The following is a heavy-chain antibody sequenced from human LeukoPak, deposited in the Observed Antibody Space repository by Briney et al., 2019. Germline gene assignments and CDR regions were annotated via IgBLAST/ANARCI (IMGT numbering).Heavy chain of an antibody. V-gene: IGHV3-23*01. CDR1: GFPFRNYS. CDR2: ISASGRTT. J-gene: IGHJ4*02. D-gene: IGHD3-10*01. Sequence: PGGSLRLSCTTSGFPFRNYSMNWVRQAPGRGLQWASAISASGRTTKYADPVKGRFTISRDNSRNTLYLHIDSLRPDDTALYFCAKDDAGFGEDFDSWGQGTLVIVSS. CDR3: AKDDAGFGEDFDS.